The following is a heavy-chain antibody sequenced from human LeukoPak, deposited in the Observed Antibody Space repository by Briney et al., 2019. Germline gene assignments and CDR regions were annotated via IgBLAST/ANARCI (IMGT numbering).Heavy chain of an antibody. CDR2: IYYSGST. Sequence: SETLSLTCTVSGGSISSSSYYWGWIRQPPGKGLEWIGSIYYSGSTYYNPSLKSRVTISVDTSKNQFSLKLSSVAAADTAAYYCTRGRRFLDYYYAMDVWGQGTTVTVSS. J-gene: IGHJ6*01. CDR1: GGSISSSSYY. D-gene: IGHD3-3*01. V-gene: IGHV4-39*01. CDR3: TRGRRFLDYYYAMDV.